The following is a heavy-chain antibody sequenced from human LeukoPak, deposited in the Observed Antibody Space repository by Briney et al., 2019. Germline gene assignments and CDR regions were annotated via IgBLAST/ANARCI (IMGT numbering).Heavy chain of an antibody. V-gene: IGHV4-61*02. CDR1: GGSISSGSYH. Sequence: SQTLSLTCTVSGGSISSGSYHWSWIRQPAGKGLEWIGRIYTSGSTNYNPSLKSRVTISVDTSKNQFSLKLSSVTAADTAVYYCARDWADCSGGSCYHNWFDPWGQGTLVTVSS. CDR3: ARDWADCSGGSCYHNWFDP. D-gene: IGHD2-15*01. J-gene: IGHJ5*02. CDR2: IYTSGST.